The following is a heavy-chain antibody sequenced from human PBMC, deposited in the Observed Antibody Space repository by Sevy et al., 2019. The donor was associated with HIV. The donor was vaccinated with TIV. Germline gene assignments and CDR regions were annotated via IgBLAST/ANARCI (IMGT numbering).Heavy chain of an antibody. V-gene: IGHV4-39*01. CDR3: ARHGGLGDRGFDF. Sequence: SETLSLTCTVSGGSIGRNSYDWGWIRQSPGKGLEWIGSIYFSGSTNYATSLKSRVSITVDSSKNQVSLKMRSVTATDTAVYYCARHGGLGDRGFDFWGQGTLVTVSS. J-gene: IGHJ4*02. CDR2: IYFSGST. CDR1: GGSIGRNSYD. D-gene: IGHD3-10*01.